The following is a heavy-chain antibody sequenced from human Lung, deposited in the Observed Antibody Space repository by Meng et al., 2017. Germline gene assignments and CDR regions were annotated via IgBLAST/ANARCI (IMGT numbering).Heavy chain of an antibody. CDR1: RYTLTNYV. D-gene: IGHD3-10*01. CDR2: IRVGNDET. CDR3: ARDLNGDRGIYFDY. Sequence: QVQLVQSGGEVKKPGASVKVSCKTSRYTLTNYVIHWVRQARGQRLEWMGWIRVGNDETHYSQKSQGRVTISRDTSASTAYMELSSLRSEDTAIYYCARDLNGDRGIYFDYWGQGTLVTVSS. J-gene: IGHJ4*02. V-gene: IGHV1-3*01.